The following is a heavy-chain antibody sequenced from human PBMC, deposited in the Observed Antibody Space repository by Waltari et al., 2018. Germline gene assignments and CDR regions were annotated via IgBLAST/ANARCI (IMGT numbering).Heavy chain of an antibody. CDR2: IIPILGIA. Sequence: QVQLVQSGAEVKKPGSSVKVSCTASGGTFSSYTISWVRQAPGPGLEWMGRIIPILGIANYAQKFQGRVTITADKSTSTAYMELSSLRSEDTAVYYCARDRGGVIAWTYYYGMDVWGQGTTVTVSS. V-gene: IGHV1-69*08. CDR1: GGTFSSYT. D-gene: IGHD3-10*01. CDR3: ARDRGGVIAWTYYYGMDV. J-gene: IGHJ6*02.